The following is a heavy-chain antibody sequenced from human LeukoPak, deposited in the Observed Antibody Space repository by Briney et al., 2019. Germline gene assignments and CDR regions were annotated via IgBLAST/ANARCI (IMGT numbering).Heavy chain of an antibody. V-gene: IGHV1-2*02. J-gene: IGHJ4*02. D-gene: IGHD6-13*01. Sequence: ASVKVSCKASGYTFTGYYMHWVRQAPGQGLEWMGWINPNSGGTNYAQKFQGRVTMTRDTSISTAYMELSRLRSDDTAVYYCARSDSSSWLRPFDYRGQGTLVTVSS. CDR2: INPNSGGT. CDR3: ARSDSSSWLRPFDY. CDR1: GYTFTGYY.